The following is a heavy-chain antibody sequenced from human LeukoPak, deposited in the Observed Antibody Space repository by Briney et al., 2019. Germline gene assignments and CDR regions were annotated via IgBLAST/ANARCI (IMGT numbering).Heavy chain of an antibody. V-gene: IGHV3-73*01. CDR2: IRSKADSYET. J-gene: IGHJ4*02. CDR1: GFTFSGSA. Sequence: GGSLRLSCAASGFTFSGSAMHWVRQVSGKGLEWVGRIRSKADSYETAYAASVKGRFTISRDDSKTTAYLQMTSLKTEDTAVYYCAKDRYSTSSTFTVNPFDYWGQGILVTVSS. CDR3: AKDRYSTSSTFTVNPFDY. D-gene: IGHD2-2*01.